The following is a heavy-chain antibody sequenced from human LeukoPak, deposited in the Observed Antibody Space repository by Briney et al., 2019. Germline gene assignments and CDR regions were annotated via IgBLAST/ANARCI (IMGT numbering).Heavy chain of an antibody. V-gene: IGHV3-23*01. CDR1: GFTFGSYG. J-gene: IGHJ6*03. Sequence: GGSLRLSCAASGFTFGSYGMSWVRQAPGKGLEWVSAIGGSGAITYYADSVKGRFTISRDNSKNTLYLQMNSLRAEDTAVYYCARAIRGFGEFAYYYYYMDVWGKGTTVTISS. D-gene: IGHD3-10*01. CDR3: ARAIRGFGEFAYYYYYMDV. CDR2: IGGSGAIT.